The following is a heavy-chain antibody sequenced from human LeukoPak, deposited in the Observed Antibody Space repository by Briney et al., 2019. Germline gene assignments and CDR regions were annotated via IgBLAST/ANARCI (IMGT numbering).Heavy chain of an antibody. D-gene: IGHD6-6*01. V-gene: IGHV1-2*02. CDR2: INPNSGGT. J-gene: IGHJ4*02. Sequence: GASVKVSCKASGYTFTGYYMHWVRQAPGQGLEWMGWINPNSGGTNYAQKFQGRVTMTRDTSTSTVYMELSSLRSEDTAVYYCARGVGSSSSGLFDYWGQGTLVTVSS. CDR3: ARGVGSSSSGLFDY. CDR1: GYTFTGYY.